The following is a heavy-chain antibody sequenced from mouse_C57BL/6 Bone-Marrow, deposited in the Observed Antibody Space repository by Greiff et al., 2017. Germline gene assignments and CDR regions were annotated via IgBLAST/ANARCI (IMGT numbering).Heavy chain of an antibody. V-gene: IGHV1-81*01. CDR1: GYTFTSYG. Sequence: QVQLQQSGAELARPGASVKLSCKASGYTFTSYGISWVKQRTGQGLEWIGEIYPRSGNTYYNEKFKGKATLTADKSSSTAYMELRSLTSEDSAVYFGARRGSYYYGSTAWFAYWGQGTLVTVSA. CDR2: IYPRSGNT. CDR3: ARRGSYYYGSTAWFAY. D-gene: IGHD1-1*01. J-gene: IGHJ3*01.